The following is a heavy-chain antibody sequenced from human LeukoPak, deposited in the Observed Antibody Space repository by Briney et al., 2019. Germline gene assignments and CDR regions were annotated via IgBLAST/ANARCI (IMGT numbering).Heavy chain of an antibody. Sequence: ASVKVSCKTSGYTFISYGISWVRQAPGQGLEWMGWISGYNGNTNYAQKLQGRVTMTTDTSTSTAYMELRSLRSDDTAVYYCARKVFSDSSVFSFDYGAREPLVTVPS. D-gene: IGHD3-22*01. CDR1: GYTFISYG. J-gene: IGHJ4*02. CDR3: ARKVFSDSSVFSFDY. CDR2: ISGYNGNT. V-gene: IGHV1-18*04.